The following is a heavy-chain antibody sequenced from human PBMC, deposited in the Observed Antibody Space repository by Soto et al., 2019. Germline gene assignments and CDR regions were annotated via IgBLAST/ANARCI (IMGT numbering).Heavy chain of an antibody. Sequence: QVQLAQSGPELKKPGSSVKVSCKAPGDTFNSYGISWVRQAPGQGLEWMGGIVPMFGTTNLALKFEDRVTITADELTTTVYMEIRGLTSEDTAGYYCARDLADVHLWDAFDVWGHGTRVTVSS. D-gene: IGHD6-13*01. CDR1: GDTFNSYG. J-gene: IGHJ3*01. CDR3: ARDLADVHLWDAFDV. CDR2: IVPMFGTT. V-gene: IGHV1-69*01.